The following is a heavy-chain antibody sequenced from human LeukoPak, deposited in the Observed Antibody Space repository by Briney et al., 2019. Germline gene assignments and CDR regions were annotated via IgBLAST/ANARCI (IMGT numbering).Heavy chain of an antibody. Sequence: GGSLRLSCAASGFTFSTHWMHWVRQAPGKGLVWVSRMNGDGSSTKYADSVKGRFTISRDNAKNTLYLQMNSLRAEDTAVYYCTRDGYGFDIWGQGTMVTVSS. V-gene: IGHV3-74*01. CDR2: MNGDGSST. CDR1: GFTFSTHW. J-gene: IGHJ3*02. CDR3: TRDGYGFDI.